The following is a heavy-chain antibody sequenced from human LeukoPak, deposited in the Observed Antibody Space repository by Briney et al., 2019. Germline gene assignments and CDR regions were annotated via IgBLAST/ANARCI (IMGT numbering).Heavy chain of an antibody. V-gene: IGHV4-30-4*01. D-gene: IGHD4/OR15-4a*01. CDR3: ARERETDYRFDP. J-gene: IGHJ5*02. Sequence: SQTLSLTCTVSGGSISSGDYYWSWIRQPPGKGLEWIGYTYYSGSTYYNPSLKSRVTISVDTSKNQFSLKLSSVTAADTAVYYCARERETDYRFDPWGQGTLVTVSS. CDR1: GGSISSGDYY. CDR2: TYYSGST.